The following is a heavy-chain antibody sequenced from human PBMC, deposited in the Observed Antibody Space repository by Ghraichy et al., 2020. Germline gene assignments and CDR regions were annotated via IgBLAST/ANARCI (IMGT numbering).Heavy chain of an antibody. CDR3: ARSDIVVVVAAMDEAFDF. V-gene: IGHV4-59*01. D-gene: IGHD2-15*01. CDR2: FYSGST. J-gene: IGHJ3*01. Sequence: FYSGSTYYNPSLRSRVTISVDTSKNQFSLKLTSLTAADTAVYYCARSDIVVVVAAMDEAFDFCG.